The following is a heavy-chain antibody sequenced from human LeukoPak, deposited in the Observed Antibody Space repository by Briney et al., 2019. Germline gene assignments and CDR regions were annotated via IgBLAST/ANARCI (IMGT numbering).Heavy chain of an antibody. CDR3: ARVNDFWSGYWYYFDY. Sequence: PSETLSLTCTVSGGSISSYYWSWIRQPAGKGLEWIGRIYTSGRTNYNPSLKSRVTMSVDTSKNQFSLKLSSVTAADTAVYYCARVNDFWSGYWYYFDYWGQGTLVTVSS. V-gene: IGHV4-4*07. CDR1: GGSISSYY. J-gene: IGHJ4*02. CDR2: IYTSGRT. D-gene: IGHD3-3*01.